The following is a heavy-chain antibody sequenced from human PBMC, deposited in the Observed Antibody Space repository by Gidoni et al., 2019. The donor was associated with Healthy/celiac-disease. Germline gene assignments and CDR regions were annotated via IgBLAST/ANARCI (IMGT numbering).Heavy chain of an antibody. Sequence: QVQLQQWGAGLLKPSETLSLPCAVYGGSFSGYYWSWIRQPPGKGLEWIGEINHSGSTNYNPSLKSRVTISVDTSKNQFSLKLSSVTAADTAVYYCARGRRISYYYGMDVWGKGTTVTVSS. V-gene: IGHV4-34*01. J-gene: IGHJ6*04. CDR2: INHSGST. CDR3: ARGRRISYYYGMDV. CDR1: GGSFSGYY. D-gene: IGHD2-15*01.